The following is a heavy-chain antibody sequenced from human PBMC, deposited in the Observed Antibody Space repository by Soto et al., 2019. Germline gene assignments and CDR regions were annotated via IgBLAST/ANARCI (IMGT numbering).Heavy chain of an antibody. CDR1: GGSISSHY. D-gene: IGHD6-6*01. CDR2: VHYSGST. Sequence: QVQLQESGPGLVKPSETLSLTCVVSGGSISSHYWSWIRQSPGSGLEWIGFVHYSGSTNYSPSLKSRVSMSVDTSKSQFSLNLSSVTAADTAFYFCARRDYSTSSLGPFDYWGQGSLVTVSS. CDR3: ARRDYSTSSLGPFDY. J-gene: IGHJ4*02. V-gene: IGHV4-59*11.